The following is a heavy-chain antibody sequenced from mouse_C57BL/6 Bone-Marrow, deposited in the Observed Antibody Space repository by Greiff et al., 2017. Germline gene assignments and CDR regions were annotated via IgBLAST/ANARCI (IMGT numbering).Heavy chain of an antibody. V-gene: IGHV1-82*01. D-gene: IGHD1-2*01. CDR3: ARRYYGHYFDY. CDR1: GYAFSSSW. J-gene: IGHJ2*01. CDR2: IYPGDGDT. Sequence: QVQLKQSGPELVKPGASVKISCKASGYAFSSSWMNWVKQRPGKGLEWIGRIYPGDGDTNYNGTFKGKATLTADKSSSTAYMQLSSLTSEDSAVYFCARRYYGHYFDYWGQGTTRTVSS.